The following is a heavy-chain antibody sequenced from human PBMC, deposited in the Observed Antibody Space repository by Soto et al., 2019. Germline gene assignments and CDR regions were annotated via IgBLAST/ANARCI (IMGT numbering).Heavy chain of an antibody. CDR1: GGTFSSYA. V-gene: IGHV1-69*13. CDR2: IIPIFGTA. J-gene: IGHJ5*02. Sequence: SVKVSCKASGGTFSSYAISWVRQAPGEELEWMGGIIPIFGTANYEQKFQGRVTITADDSTSTAYLVLSSLRSEDTDVYYCARYLEPYYYGSRSSWFDPWGQGTLVTVSS. CDR3: ARYLEPYYYGSRSSWFDP. D-gene: IGHD3-10*01.